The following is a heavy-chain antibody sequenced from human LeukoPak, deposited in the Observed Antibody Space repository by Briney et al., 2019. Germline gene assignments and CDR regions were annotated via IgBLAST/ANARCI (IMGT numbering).Heavy chain of an antibody. J-gene: IGHJ4*02. CDR3: AKGSLGSWYYFDY. D-gene: IGHD6-13*01. CDR2: ISGSDGGT. V-gene: IGHV3-23*01. Sequence: PGGSLRLSCAASGFTFSTYAMSWVRQAPGKGLEWVSAISGSDGGTYYADSVKGRFTIFRDNSKNTLYLQMNSLRAEDTAVYYCAKGSLGSWYYFDYWGQGTLVTVSS. CDR1: GFTFSTYA.